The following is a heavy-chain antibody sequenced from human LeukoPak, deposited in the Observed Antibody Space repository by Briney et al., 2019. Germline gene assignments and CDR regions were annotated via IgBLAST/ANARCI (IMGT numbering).Heavy chain of an antibody. V-gene: IGHV3-48*03. CDR1: GFTFSSYE. Sequence: GGSLRLSCAASGFTFSSYEMNWVRQAPGKGLEWVSYISTTGSSIYYADSVKGRFTISRDNVKNLLYLQMNSLRAEDTAVYYCARVERGIAVALDYWGQGTLATVSS. J-gene: IGHJ4*02. D-gene: IGHD6-19*01. CDR2: ISTTGSSI. CDR3: ARVERGIAVALDY.